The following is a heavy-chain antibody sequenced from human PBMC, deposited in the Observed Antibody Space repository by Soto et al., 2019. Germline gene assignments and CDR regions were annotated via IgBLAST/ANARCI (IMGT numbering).Heavy chain of an antibody. D-gene: IGHD6-6*01. Sequence: QLQLQESGPGLVKPSETLSLTCAVSGGSVSSGGNYWGWIRQSPGKGLEWIGSVHDTGTTHYNPSLTSRVTISVDTPKHQFSLNVTSVTAADTAVYYCARGLSSPSAAGVWGQGTLVTVSS. CDR3: ARGLSSPSAAGV. J-gene: IGHJ4*02. CDR1: GGSVSSGGNY. CDR2: VHDTGTT. V-gene: IGHV4-39*01.